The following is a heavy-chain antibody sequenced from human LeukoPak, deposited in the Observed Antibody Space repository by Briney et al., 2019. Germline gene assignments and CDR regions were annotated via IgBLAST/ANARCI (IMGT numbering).Heavy chain of an antibody. D-gene: IGHD6-13*01. J-gene: IGHJ4*02. Sequence: PGGSLRLSCAASGFSFSDYYMSWIRQALGKGLEWVSYISGSTSYTNYADSVKGRFTVSRDNAKNSLYLQMNSLRAEDTAVYYCARGQTHSSSWADYWGQGTLVTVSS. V-gene: IGHV3-11*05. CDR1: GFSFSDYY. CDR2: ISGSTSYT. CDR3: ARGQTHSSSWADY.